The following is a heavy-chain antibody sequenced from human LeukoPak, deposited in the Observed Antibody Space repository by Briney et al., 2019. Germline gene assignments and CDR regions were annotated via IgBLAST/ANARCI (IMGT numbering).Heavy chain of an antibody. D-gene: IGHD2-2*01. J-gene: IGHJ4*02. Sequence: GGSLRLSCAASGFTFSSYSMSWVRQAPGKGLEWVSSISSSSSSYIYYADSVKGRFTISRDNAKNTLYLQMNSLRAEDTAVYYCLPTGGVHIVVAPTKDYWGQGTLVTVSS. CDR2: ISSSSSSYI. CDR1: GFTFSSYS. CDR3: LPTGGVHIVVAPTKDY. V-gene: IGHV3-21*01.